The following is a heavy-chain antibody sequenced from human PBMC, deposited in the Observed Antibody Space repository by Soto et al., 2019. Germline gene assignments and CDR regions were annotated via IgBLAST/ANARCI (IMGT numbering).Heavy chain of an antibody. V-gene: IGHV3-15*01. J-gene: IGHJ6*02. CDR1: GFTVSSNY. CDR3: TTGYDFWSGYMTYYYYGMDV. CDR2: IKSKIDGGTT. D-gene: IGHD3-3*01. Sequence: PGGSLRLSCAASGFTVSSNYMSWVRQAPGKGLEWVGRIKSKIDGGTTDYAAPVKGRFTISRDDSKDTLYLQMNSLKTEDTAVYYCTTGYDFWSGYMTYYYYGMDVWGQGTTVTVSS.